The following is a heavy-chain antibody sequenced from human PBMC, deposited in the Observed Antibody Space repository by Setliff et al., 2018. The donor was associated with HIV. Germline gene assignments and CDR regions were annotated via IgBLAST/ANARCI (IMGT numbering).Heavy chain of an antibody. D-gene: IGHD3-22*01. J-gene: IGHJ1*01. CDR2: IYHGGST. CDR3: ARQWRDQYNSGVSTEYFQH. V-gene: IGHV4-38-2*01. Sequence: PSETLSLTCAVSAYSISSGYYWGWIRQPPGKGLEWIGSIYHGGSTYYNPSLMSRVTISEDTSKNQFSLKLRSVTAADTAVYYCARQWRDQYNSGVSTEYFQHWGLGTLVTVSS. CDR1: AYSISSGYY.